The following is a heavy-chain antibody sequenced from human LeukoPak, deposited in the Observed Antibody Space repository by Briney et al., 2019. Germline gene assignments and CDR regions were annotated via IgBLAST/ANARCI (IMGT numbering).Heavy chain of an antibody. CDR1: IDSFTLYY. V-gene: IGHV4-59*01. CDR2: IYFSGSA. D-gene: IGHD6-19*01. CDR3: ARKAFGSGSFDY. Sequence: SETLSLTCTVSIDSFTLYYWSWIRQPPGKGLEWIRSIYFSGSANYNPSLKSQVTMSLDTSKKQFSLNLSSVTAADTAVYYCARKAFGSGSFDYWGQGSLVTVSS. J-gene: IGHJ4*02.